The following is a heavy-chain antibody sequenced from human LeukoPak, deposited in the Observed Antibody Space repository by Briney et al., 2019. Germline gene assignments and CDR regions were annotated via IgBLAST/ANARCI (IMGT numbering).Heavy chain of an antibody. CDR3: ARGESFSSGWPYYFDF. CDR1: GFTFSDDY. V-gene: IGHV3-11*05. Sequence: PGGSLRLSCAASGFTFSDDYMNWIRQAPGKGLEWVRDICGSGSYINYEDTVKGRSIISRDNVKNSLYLQMNSLRAEDTAVYYCARGESFSSGWPYYFDFWGQGALVTVSS. J-gene: IGHJ4*02. D-gene: IGHD6-19*01. CDR2: ICGSGSYI.